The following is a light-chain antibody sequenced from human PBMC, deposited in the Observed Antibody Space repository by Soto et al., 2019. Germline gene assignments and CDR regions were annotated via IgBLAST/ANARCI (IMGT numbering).Light chain of an antibody. CDR1: SSDVGGYNY. CDR3: TSYTSISTYV. J-gene: IGLJ1*01. Sequence: QSALTQPASVSGSPGQPLTISCTGTSSDVGGYNYVSWYQHHPGKAPRLVIYDVTNRPSGISDRFSGSKSGNTASLTISGLLAEDEADYYCTSYTSISTYVFGTGTKLIVL. V-gene: IGLV2-14*01. CDR2: DVT.